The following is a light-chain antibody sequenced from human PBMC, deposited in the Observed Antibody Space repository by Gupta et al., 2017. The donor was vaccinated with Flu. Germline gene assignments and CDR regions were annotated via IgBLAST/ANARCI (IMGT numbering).Light chain of an antibody. Sequence: SYELTQPPSVSVSAGQTARIPCSGNALPKQYVFWYQQKPGQAPVLVIYKDNERPSGIPERFSGSTSGTTVTLTINGVQAEDEADYYCDSADSSATSLVFGGGTKLTVL. J-gene: IGLJ3*02. CDR1: ALPKQY. CDR2: KDN. CDR3: DSADSSATSLV. V-gene: IGLV3-25*03.